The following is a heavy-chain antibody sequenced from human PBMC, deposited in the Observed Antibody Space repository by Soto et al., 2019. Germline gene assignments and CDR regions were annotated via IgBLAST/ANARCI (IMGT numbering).Heavy chain of an antibody. CDR1: GGSISSSSYY. CDR2: IYYSGST. V-gene: IGHV4-39*01. D-gene: IGHD3-16*01. Sequence: SETLSLTCTVSGGSISSSSYYWGWIRQPPGKGLEWIGSIYYSGSTYYNPSLKSRVTISVDTSKNQFSLKLSSVTAADTAVYYCARWGSGLGVYWGQGTLVTV. CDR3: ARWGSGLGVY. J-gene: IGHJ4*02.